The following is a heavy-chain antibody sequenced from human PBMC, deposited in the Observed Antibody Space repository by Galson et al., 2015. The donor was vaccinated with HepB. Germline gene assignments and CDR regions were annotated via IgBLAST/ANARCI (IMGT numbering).Heavy chain of an antibody. CDR2: LYYSGST. V-gene: IGHV4-30-4*07. Sequence: GYSWSWIRQPPGKGLEWIGYLYYSGSTYYNPSLKSRVTISVDTSKNQFSLSLSSVTAADTAVYYCARDYDYGDYSWFDPWGQGILVTVSS. CDR3: ARDYDYGDYSWFDP. D-gene: IGHD4-17*01. CDR1: GYS. J-gene: IGHJ5*02.